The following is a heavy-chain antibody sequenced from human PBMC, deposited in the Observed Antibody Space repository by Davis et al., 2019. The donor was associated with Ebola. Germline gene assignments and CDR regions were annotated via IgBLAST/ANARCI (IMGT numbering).Heavy chain of an antibody. J-gene: IGHJ4*02. CDR1: GFTFSSYG. D-gene: IGHD5-18*01. V-gene: IGHV3-33*01. CDR2: IWYDGSNK. CDR3: ARDPGDTAMVNYFDY. Sequence: GESLKISCAASGFTFSSYGMHWVRQAPGKGLEWVAVIWYDGSNKYYADSVKGRFTISRDNSKNTLYLQMNSLRAEDTAVYYCARDPGDTAMVNYFDYWGQGTLVTVSS.